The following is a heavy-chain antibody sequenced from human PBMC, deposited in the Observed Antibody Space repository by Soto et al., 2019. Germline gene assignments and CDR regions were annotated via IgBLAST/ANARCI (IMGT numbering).Heavy chain of an antibody. CDR1: GGSISSYY. CDR3: ARGMVVGTSGTYYYYMDV. Sequence: SETLSLTCTVSGGSISSYYWSWIRQPPGKGLEWIGYIYYSGSTNYNPSLRSRVTISVDTSKNQFSLKLSSVTAADTAVYYCARGMVVGTSGTYYYYMDVWGKGTTVTVSS. J-gene: IGHJ6*03. D-gene: IGHD6-19*01. CDR2: IYYSGST. V-gene: IGHV4-59*08.